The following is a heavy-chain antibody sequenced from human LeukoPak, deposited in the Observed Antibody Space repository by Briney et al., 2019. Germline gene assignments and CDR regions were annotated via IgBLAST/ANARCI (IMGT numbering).Heavy chain of an antibody. CDR2: IYYSGST. Sequence: PSETLSLTCTVSGGSISSYYWSWIRQPPGKGLEWIGYIYYSGSTNYNPSLKSRVTISVDTSKNQFSLKLSSVTAADTAVYYCARDSIAAAGTPGDAFDIWGQGTMVTVSS. CDR3: ARDSIAAAGTPGDAFDI. CDR1: GGSISSYY. D-gene: IGHD6-13*01. J-gene: IGHJ3*02. V-gene: IGHV4-59*01.